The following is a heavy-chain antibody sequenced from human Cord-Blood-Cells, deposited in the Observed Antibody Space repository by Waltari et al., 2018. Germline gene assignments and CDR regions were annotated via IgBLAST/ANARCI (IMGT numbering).Heavy chain of an antibody. Sequence: QVQLVESGGGVVQPGRSLRLSCAASGFTFSSYGMHGVRQAPGKGLEWVAVIWYDGSNKYYADSVKGRFTISRDNSKNTLYLQMNSLRAEDTAVYYCARDLGQYSSSDAFDIWGQGTMVTVSS. D-gene: IGHD6-13*01. CDR1: GFTFSSYG. CDR3: ARDLGQYSSSDAFDI. J-gene: IGHJ3*02. CDR2: IWYDGSNK. V-gene: IGHV3-33*01.